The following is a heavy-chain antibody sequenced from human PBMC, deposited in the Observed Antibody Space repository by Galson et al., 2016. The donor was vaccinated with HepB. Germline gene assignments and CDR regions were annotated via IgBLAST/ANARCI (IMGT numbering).Heavy chain of an antibody. CDR1: GFRFSSYA. Sequence: SLRLSCAASGFRFSSYAVSWVRQAPGKGLEWVSGISGRGGRTYYADSVKGRFTISRDNSKNTVYLQMNSLRVEDTALYYCAKDGYFASGSALYGMDVWGQGTTVTVSS. CDR2: ISGRGGRT. V-gene: IGHV3-23*01. D-gene: IGHD3-10*01. J-gene: IGHJ6*02. CDR3: AKDGYFASGSALYGMDV.